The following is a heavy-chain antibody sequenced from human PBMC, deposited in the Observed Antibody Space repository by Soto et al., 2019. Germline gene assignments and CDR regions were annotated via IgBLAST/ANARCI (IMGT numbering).Heavy chain of an antibody. V-gene: IGHV3-11*06. CDR1: GFTFSDYY. J-gene: IGHJ4*02. CDR3: ARGYYDSSGTPSFDY. CDR2: ISSSSSYT. Sequence: PVGSLRLSCAASGFTFSDYYMSWIRQAPGKGLEWVSYISSSSSYTNYADSVKGRFTISRDNAKNSLYLQMNSLRAEDTAVYYCARGYYDSSGTPSFDYWGQGTLVTVSS. D-gene: IGHD3-22*01.